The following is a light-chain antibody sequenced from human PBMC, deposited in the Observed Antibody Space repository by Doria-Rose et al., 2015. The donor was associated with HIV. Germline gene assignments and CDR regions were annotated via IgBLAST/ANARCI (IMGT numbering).Light chain of an antibody. Sequence: TQSPGTLSLSPGERAILSCRASQSFSSTYSAWYQQKPGQAPSLLIYDGSTRATGIPDRFSASGSGTDFTLTINRLEPEDYALYYCHQYGTSWTFGQGTKVEI. J-gene: IGKJ1*01. CDR1: QSFSSTY. CDR2: DGS. CDR3: HQYGTSWT. V-gene: IGKV3-20*01.